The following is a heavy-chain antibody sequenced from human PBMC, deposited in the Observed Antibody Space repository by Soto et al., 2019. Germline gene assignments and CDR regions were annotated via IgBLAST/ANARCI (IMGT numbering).Heavy chain of an antibody. CDR2: ISAYNGNT. CDR3: ASLGYCSSTSCYASGYYGMDV. D-gene: IGHD2-2*01. Sequence: ASVKVSCKASGYTFTSYGISWVRQAPGQGLEWMGWISAYNGNTNYAQKLQGRVTMTTDTSTSTAYMELRSLRSDGTAVYYCASLGYCSSTSCYASGYYGMDVWGQGTTVTVSS. V-gene: IGHV1-18*01. CDR1: GYTFTSYG. J-gene: IGHJ6*02.